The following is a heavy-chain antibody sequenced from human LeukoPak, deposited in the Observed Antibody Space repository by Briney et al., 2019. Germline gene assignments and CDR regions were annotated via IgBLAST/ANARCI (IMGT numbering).Heavy chain of an antibody. V-gene: IGHV4-4*07. Sequence: PSETLSLTCTVPGGSISSYFWSWIRKPAGKGLEWIGRIYTSGTTNYNTTLKSRLTMSVDTSKNQFSLRLSSVTAADTAVYYCAREDPLVAARGLDYWGQGTLVTVSS. D-gene: IGHD2-15*01. CDR3: AREDPLVAARGLDY. CDR1: GGSISSYF. J-gene: IGHJ4*02. CDR2: IYTSGTT.